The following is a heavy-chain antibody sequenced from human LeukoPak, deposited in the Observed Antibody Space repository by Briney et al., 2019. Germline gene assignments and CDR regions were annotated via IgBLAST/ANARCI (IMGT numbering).Heavy chain of an antibody. V-gene: IGHV4-34*01. CDR2: INHSGST. CDR1: GGSLSGYY. J-gene: IGHJ3*02. Sequence: PSETLSLTCAVYGGSLSGYYWSWIRQPPGKGLEWIGEINHSGSTNYNPSLKSRVTISVDTSKNQFSLKLSSVTAADTAVYYCARGGRNTYYDILTGYYAPSDAFDIWGQGTMVTVSS. D-gene: IGHD3-9*01. CDR3: ARGGRNTYYDILTGYYAPSDAFDI.